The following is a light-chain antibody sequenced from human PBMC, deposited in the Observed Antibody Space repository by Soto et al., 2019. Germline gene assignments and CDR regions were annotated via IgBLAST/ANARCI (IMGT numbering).Light chain of an antibody. CDR1: QSVSSSY. Sequence: EIVLTQSPGTLSLSPGERATLSCRASQSVSSSYLAWYQQKPGQAPRLLIYGASSRATGIPDRFSGSGSGTHFTLTISRLEPEDFAVYYCKQYGSSPHLTFGGGTKVEIK. J-gene: IGKJ4*01. V-gene: IGKV3-20*01. CDR3: KQYGSSPHLT. CDR2: GAS.